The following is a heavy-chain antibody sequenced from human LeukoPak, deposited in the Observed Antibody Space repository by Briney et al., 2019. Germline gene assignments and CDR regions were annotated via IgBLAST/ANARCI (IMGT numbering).Heavy chain of an antibody. J-gene: IGHJ6*02. D-gene: IGHD6-13*01. V-gene: IGHV3-21*01. CDR2: ISSNGSYI. Sequence: PGGSLRLSCAASGFTFSSYGMNWVRQAPGKGLEWVSSISSNGSYIYYADSVKGRFTISRDNAKNSLYLQMNSLRAEDTAVYYCARYQQPGGMDVWGQGTTVTVSS. CDR1: GFTFSSYG. CDR3: ARYQQPGGMDV.